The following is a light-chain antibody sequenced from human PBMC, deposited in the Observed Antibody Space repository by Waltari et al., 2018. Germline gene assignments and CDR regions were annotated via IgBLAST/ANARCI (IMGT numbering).Light chain of an antibody. Sequence: SVLTQPPSVSGTPGQRVSISCSGSSSNIGSKSVNWYQQVPGTAPKLLIYSNNQRPAGGPYRFSGSKSGTSASLAISGLQSEDEADYYCATWDDSLNGLFGGGTKLTVL. CDR1: SSNIGSKS. CDR2: SNN. V-gene: IGLV1-44*01. CDR3: ATWDDSLNGL. J-gene: IGLJ2*01.